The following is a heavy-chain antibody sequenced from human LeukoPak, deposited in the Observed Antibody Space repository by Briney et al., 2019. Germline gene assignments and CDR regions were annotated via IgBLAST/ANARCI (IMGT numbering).Heavy chain of an antibody. CDR2: ICGSGSAI. V-gene: IGHV3-48*03. CDR3: AREYCSGGTCYSAGYYFDY. CDR1: GFTFSNYE. J-gene: IGHJ4*02. Sequence: GGSLRLSCAASGFTFSNYEMNWVRQAPGKGLEWVSFICGSGSAIDYADSVKGRFTISRDNAKNSLYLQMNSLRAEDTAVYYCAREYCSGGTCYSAGYYFDYWGQGTLVTVSS. D-gene: IGHD2-15*01.